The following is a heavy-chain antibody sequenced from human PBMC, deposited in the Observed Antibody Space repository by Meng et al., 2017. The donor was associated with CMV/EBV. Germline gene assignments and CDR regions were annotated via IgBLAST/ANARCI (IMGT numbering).Heavy chain of an antibody. Sequence: SVKVSCKASGGTFSSYAISWVRQAPGQGLEWMGGIIPIFGTANYAQKFQGRVTITTDESTSTAYMELSSLRSEDTAVYYCAREIYYYDSSGYYWANGMDVWGQGTTVTV. V-gene: IGHV1-69*05. CDR2: IIPIFGTA. CDR3: AREIYYYDSSGYYWANGMDV. J-gene: IGHJ6*02. D-gene: IGHD3-22*01. CDR1: GGTFSSYA.